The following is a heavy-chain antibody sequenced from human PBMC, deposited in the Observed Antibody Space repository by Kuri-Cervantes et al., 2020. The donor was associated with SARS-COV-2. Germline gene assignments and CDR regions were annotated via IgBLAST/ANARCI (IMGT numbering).Heavy chain of an antibody. J-gene: IGHJ4*02. V-gene: IGHV4-39*07. Sequence: SETLSLTCTVSGGSISSSSYYWGWIRQPPGKGLEWIGSIYYSGSTYYNPSLKSRVTIPADTSKNQFSLNLSSVTAADTAVYYCARGIAVAGAKYFDYWGQGTLVTVSS. CDR2: IYYSGST. CDR1: GGSISSSSYY. D-gene: IGHD6-19*01. CDR3: ARGIAVAGAKYFDY.